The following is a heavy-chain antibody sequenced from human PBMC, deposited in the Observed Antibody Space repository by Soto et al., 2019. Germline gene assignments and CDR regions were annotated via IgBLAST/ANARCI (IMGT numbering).Heavy chain of an antibody. CDR2: MNPNSGNT. CDR3: ARTYYDFWSGYYGHFDY. J-gene: IGHJ4*02. CDR1: GYTFTSYD. D-gene: IGHD3-3*01. Sequence: ASVKVSCKASGYTFTSYDINWVRQATGQGLEWMGWMNPNSGNTGYARKFQGRVTMTRNTSISTAYMELSSLRSEDTAVYYCARTYYDFWSGYYGHFDYWGQGTLVTVSS. V-gene: IGHV1-8*01.